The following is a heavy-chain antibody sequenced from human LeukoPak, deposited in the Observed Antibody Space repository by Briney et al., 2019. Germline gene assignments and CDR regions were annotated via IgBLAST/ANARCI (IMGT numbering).Heavy chain of an antibody. CDR2: IYPGDSDT. Sequence: GESLKISCEGSGYSFTSYWIGWVRQMPGKGLEWMGIIYPGDSDTRYSPSFQGQVTISADKSISTAYLQWSSLKASDTAMYYCARPHYYGSERGAFDIWGQGTMVTVSS. CDR3: ARPHYYGSERGAFDI. J-gene: IGHJ3*02. V-gene: IGHV5-51*01. CDR1: GYSFTSYW. D-gene: IGHD3-10*01.